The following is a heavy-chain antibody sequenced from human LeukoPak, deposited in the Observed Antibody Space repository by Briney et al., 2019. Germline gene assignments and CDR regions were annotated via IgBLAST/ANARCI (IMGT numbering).Heavy chain of an antibody. Sequence: NTSETLSLTCTVSGGSINRGGNYWTWIRQLPGKGLEWIGFMYISGTTYYNPSFESRVTISQDTSKNQFSLKLRSVTAADTAIYYCARGSRSRGYVGDWGQGTPVTVSS. CDR3: ARGSRSRGYVGD. D-gene: IGHD5-12*01. J-gene: IGHJ4*02. CDR1: GGSINRGGNY. CDR2: MYISGTT. V-gene: IGHV4-31*03.